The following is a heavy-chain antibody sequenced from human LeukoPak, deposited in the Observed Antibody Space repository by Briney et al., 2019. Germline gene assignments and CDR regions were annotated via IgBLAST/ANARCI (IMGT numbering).Heavy chain of an antibody. V-gene: IGHV3-23*01. CDR2: ISGSGGST. CDR3: AKERDPDYGDPNFDY. Sequence: SGGSLRLSCAASGFTFSSYAMSWVRQAPGKGLEWVPAISGSGGSTYYADSVKGRFTISRGNSKNTLYLQMNSLRAENTAVYYCAKERDPDYGDPNFDYWGQGTLVTVSS. D-gene: IGHD4-17*01. J-gene: IGHJ4*02. CDR1: GFTFSSYA.